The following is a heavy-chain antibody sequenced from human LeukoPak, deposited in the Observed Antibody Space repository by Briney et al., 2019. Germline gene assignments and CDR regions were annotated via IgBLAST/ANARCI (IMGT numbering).Heavy chain of an antibody. CDR2: ISSSGSTI. Sequence: GGSLRLSCAASGFTFSDYYMSWIRQAPGKGREWVSYISSSGSTIYYADSVKGRFTISRDNAKNSLYLQMNSLRAEDTAVYYCARDHGTWELLRGGSPGFDYWGQGTLVTVSS. CDR3: ARDHGTWELLRGGSPGFDY. V-gene: IGHV3-11*01. J-gene: IGHJ4*02. CDR1: GFTFSDYY. D-gene: IGHD1-26*01.